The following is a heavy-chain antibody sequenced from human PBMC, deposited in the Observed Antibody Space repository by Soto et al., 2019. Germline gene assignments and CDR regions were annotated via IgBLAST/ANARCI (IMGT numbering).Heavy chain of an antibody. Sequence: QLQLVQSGAEVKPPGASVTVSCKASGYTFTTYYVQWVRQAPGQGLEWMGLINPTGTSTKYAQRLQSRVTMTRDTATNTVYRQLSSLRSEDTAVYYCGSEKPGAGWIAPWSQGTLVTVSS. CDR1: GYTFTTYY. J-gene: IGHJ5*02. CDR3: GSEKPGAGWIAP. CDR2: INPTGTST. V-gene: IGHV1-46*03. D-gene: IGHD2-2*01.